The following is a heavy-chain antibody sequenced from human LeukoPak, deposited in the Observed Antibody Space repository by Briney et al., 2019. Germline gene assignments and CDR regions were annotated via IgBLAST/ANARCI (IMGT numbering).Heavy chain of an antibody. CDR1: GYSFTGYY. J-gene: IGHJ4*02. D-gene: IGHD6-19*01. V-gene: IGHV1-2*02. CDR2: INPNSGGT. CDR3: ATDIAVAGKGTYYFYY. Sequence: ASVKVSCKASGYSFTGYYMHWVRQAPGQGLEWMGWINPNSGGTNYAQKFQGRVTMTRDTSISTAYMELSRLRSDDTAVYYCATDIAVAGKGTYYFYYWGQGTLVTVSS.